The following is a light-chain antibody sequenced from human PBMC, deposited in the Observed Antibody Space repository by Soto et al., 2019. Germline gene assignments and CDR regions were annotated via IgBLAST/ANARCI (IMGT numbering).Light chain of an antibody. V-gene: IGLV2-14*01. Sequence: QSALTQPASVSGSPGQSITISCTGTISDIGGYNFISWYQHHPGKAPKLVIYDVNNPPSGISYRCSGSKSGNTASLTISGLQAEDEADYYCASYSRTTALVFGGGTKGTVL. CDR3: ASYSRTTALV. CDR1: ISDIGGYNF. J-gene: IGLJ2*01. CDR2: DVN.